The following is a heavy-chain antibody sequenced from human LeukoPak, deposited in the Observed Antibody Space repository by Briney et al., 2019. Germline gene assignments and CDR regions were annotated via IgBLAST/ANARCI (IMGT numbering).Heavy chain of an antibody. J-gene: IGHJ4*02. CDR3: ARDGTYYYDSSGYYDPYFDY. V-gene: IGHV4-61*02. Sequence: SETLSLTCTVSGGSISSGSYYWSWIRQPAGKGLEWIGRIYTSGSTNYNPSLKSRVTISVDTSKNQFSLKLSSVTAADTAVYYCARDGTYYYDSSGYYDPYFDYWGQGTLVTVSS. CDR1: GGSISSGSYY. D-gene: IGHD3-22*01. CDR2: IYTSGST.